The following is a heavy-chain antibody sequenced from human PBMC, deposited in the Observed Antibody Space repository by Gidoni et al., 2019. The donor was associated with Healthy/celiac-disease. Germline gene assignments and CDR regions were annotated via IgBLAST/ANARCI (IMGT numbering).Heavy chain of an antibody. D-gene: IGHD1-1*01. J-gene: IGHJ4*02. V-gene: IGHV3-21*01. Sequence: EVQLVESGGGLVKPGGPLRLPCAASGFTFSSYSMNWVRQAPGKGLEWVSSISSSSSYIYYADSVKGRFTISRDNAKNSLYLQMNSLRAEDTAVYYCARDAVNRLEPLDYWGQGTLVTVSS. CDR2: ISSSSSYI. CDR1: GFTFSSYS. CDR3: ARDAVNRLEPLDY.